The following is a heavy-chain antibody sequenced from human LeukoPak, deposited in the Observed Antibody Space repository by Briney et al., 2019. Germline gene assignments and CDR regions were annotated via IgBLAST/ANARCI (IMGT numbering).Heavy chain of an antibody. CDR3: ARGNTYYDFWSGYYDNFDY. V-gene: IGHV3-53*04. CDR2: IYSGGST. CDR1: GFTVSSNY. Sequence: PGGSLRLSCAASGFTVSSNYMSWVRQAPGKGLEWVSVIYSGGSTYYADSVKGRFTISRHNSKNTLYLQMNSLRAEDTAVYYCARGNTYYDFWSGYYDNFDYWGQGTLVTVSS. D-gene: IGHD3-3*01. J-gene: IGHJ4*02.